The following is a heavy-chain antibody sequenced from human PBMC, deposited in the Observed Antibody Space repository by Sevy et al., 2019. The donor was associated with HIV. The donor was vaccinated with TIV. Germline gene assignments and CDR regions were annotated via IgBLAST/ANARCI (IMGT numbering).Heavy chain of an antibody. D-gene: IGHD6-19*01. CDR1: GFTFSSYE. J-gene: IGHJ4*02. CDR2: ITLSGSTI. CDR3: ARDRQGITVAGTAIDY. Sequence: GSLRLSCTASGFTFSSYEMNWVRQAPGEGLEWVSYITLSGSTIYYADSVKGRFTISRDNAKNSLYLQMNSLRAEDTAVYYCARDRQGITVAGTAIDYWGQGTLVTVSS. V-gene: IGHV3-48*03.